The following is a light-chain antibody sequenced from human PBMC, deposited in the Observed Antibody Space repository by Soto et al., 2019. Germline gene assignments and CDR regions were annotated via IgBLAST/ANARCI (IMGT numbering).Light chain of an antibody. Sequence: DIQMTQSPSSLSASVGDRVTITCRASQNIDTYLNWYLQKPGQAPKLLIYSAYSLQSGVSPRFSGDGSGTDFTLTISSLQPEDFAVYYCHHFGSLPETFGQGTNVE. CDR3: HHFGSLPET. J-gene: IGKJ1*01. V-gene: IGKV1-39*01. CDR2: SAY. CDR1: QNIDTY.